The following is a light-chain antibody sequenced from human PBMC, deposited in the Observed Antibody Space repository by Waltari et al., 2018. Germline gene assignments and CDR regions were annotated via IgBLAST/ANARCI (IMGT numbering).Light chain of an antibody. CDR1: QSVAKY. V-gene: IGKV3-20*01. J-gene: IGKJ1*01. CDR2: HAS. Sequence: EIVLTQSPGSLPSSPGERATLSCKASQSVAKYLAWYQQKPGQAPRLLIYHASIRATGIPDRFSGSGYGTDFSLTISRLEPEDFAVYFCQKYVNLPATFGQGTTVEV. CDR3: QKYVNLPAT.